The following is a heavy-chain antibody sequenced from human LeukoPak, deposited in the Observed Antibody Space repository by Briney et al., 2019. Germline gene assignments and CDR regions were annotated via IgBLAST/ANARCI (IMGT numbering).Heavy chain of an antibody. D-gene: IGHD1-26*01. V-gene: IGHV4-4*07. CDR2: IYTSGST. CDR3: ARTYSGSYRYYFDY. J-gene: IGHJ4*02. Sequence: PSETLSLTCTVSGGSISSYYWSWIRQPPGKGLEWIGRIYTSGSTNYNPSLKSRVTMSVDTSKNQFSLKLSSVTAADTAVYYCARTYSGSYRYYFDYWGQGTLVTVSS. CDR1: GGSISSYY.